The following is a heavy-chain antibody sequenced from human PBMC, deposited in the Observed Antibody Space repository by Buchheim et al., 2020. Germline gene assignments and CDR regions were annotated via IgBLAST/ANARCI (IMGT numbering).Heavy chain of an antibody. CDR1: GFTFSSYE. J-gene: IGHJ4*02. D-gene: IGHD3-22*01. CDR3: ARDSYDSSGYYKRFDY. CDR2: ISSSGSTI. V-gene: IGHV3-48*03. Sequence: EVQLVESGGGLVQPGGSLRLSCAASGFTFSSYEMNWVRQAPGKGLEWVSYISSSGSTIHYADSVKGRFTISRDNAKNSLYLQMNSLRAEDTAVYYCARDSYDSSGYYKRFDYWGQGTL.